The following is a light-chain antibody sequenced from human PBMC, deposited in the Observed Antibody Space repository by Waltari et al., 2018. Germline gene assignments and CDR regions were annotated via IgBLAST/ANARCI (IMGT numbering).Light chain of an antibody. J-gene: IGKJ1*01. CDR2: GAS. CDR1: QSVSTN. CDR3: QHYNNWPRT. V-gene: IGKV3-15*01. Sequence: ETVMTQSPATLSVSPGESATLSCRASQSVSTNLAWYQQKPGQAPRLLIYGASTRATGIPARFSGSGSATEFTLTISSLQSEDLAVYYCQHYNNWPRTFGQGTKVEIK.